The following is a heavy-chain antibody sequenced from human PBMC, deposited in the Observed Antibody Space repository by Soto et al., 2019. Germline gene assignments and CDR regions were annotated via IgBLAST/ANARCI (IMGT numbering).Heavy chain of an antibody. CDR1: GYSISSGYY. D-gene: IGHD2-2*01. CDR2: IYHSGST. J-gene: IGHJ5*02. CDR3: AREACSSTSCYLWWFDP. Sequence: KTSETLSLTCAVSGYSISSGYYWGWIRQPPGKGLEWIGSIYHSGSTYYNPSLKSRVTISVDTSKNQFSLKLSSVTAADTAVYYCAREACSSTSCYLWWFDPWGQGTLVTVSS. V-gene: IGHV4-38-2*02.